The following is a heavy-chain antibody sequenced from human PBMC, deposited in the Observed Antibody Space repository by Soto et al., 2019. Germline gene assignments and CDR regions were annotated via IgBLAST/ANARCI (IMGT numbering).Heavy chain of an antibody. V-gene: IGHV4-39*01. CDR3: ARQSPVVNAFDI. J-gene: IGHJ3*02. CDR2: IYYSGST. CDR1: GGSISSSSYY. Sequence: SETLSLTCTVSGGSISSSSYYWGWIRQPPGKGLEWIGSIYYSGSTYYNPSLKSRVTISVDTSKNQFSLKLSSVTAADTAVYYCARQSPVVNAFDIWGQGTMVTVSS. D-gene: IGHD2-21*01.